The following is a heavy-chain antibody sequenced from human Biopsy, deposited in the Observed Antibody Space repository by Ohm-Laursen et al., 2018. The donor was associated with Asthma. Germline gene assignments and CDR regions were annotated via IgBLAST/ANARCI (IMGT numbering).Heavy chain of an antibody. CDR2: IMTVFGTT. CDR3: ARCQVGYSSGWSLLLKKIYYSGMDV. D-gene: IGHD6-19*01. V-gene: IGHV1-69*13. J-gene: IGHJ6*02. Sequence: PSVKVSCKAPGGTLSNFAISWVRQAPGQGLEWLGGIMTVFGTTNYAQKFQGRVTITADESTSTAYMEVTSLRSEDTAIYYCARCQVGYSSGWSLLLKKIYYSGMDVWSQGTAVTVSS. CDR1: GGTLSNFA.